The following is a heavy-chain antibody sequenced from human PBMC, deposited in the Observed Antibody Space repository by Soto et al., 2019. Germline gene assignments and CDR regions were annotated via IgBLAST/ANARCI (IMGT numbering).Heavy chain of an antibody. CDR2: INSDGSST. CDR1: GFALSSYW. J-gene: IGHJ4*01. CDR3: ARDPYRVGATKLDY. D-gene: IGHD1-26*01. Sequence: GGSLRLSCAASGFALSSYWMHWVRQAPGKGLVWVSRINSDGSSTNYADSVKGRFTISRDNAKNTLYLQMNSLRPEDTAVYYCARDPYRVGATKLDYWGQGTLVTVS. V-gene: IGHV3-74*01.